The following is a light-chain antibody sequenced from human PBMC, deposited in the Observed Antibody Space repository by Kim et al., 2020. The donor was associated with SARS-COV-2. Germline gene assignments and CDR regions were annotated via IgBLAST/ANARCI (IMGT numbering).Light chain of an antibody. CDR2: DAS. Sequence: GDSVTITCRASQSISAWLAWYQQKPGKAPQLLIYDASSVESGVPSRFSGRGFGTEFTLTINSLQPDDFGTYYCQQSNSYPYTFGPGTKLE. J-gene: IGKJ2*01. CDR1: QSISAW. V-gene: IGKV1-5*01. CDR3: QQSNSYPYT.